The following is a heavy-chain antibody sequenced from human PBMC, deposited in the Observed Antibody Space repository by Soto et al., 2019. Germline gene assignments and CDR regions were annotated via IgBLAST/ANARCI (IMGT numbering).Heavy chain of an antibody. J-gene: IGHJ4*02. V-gene: IGHV3-48*02. D-gene: IGHD6-19*01. Sequence: GSLRLSCVASGFSLANYPMNWVRQTPGKGLEWISYSSPRGDTIYYADSVEGRFTISRDNARNSLSLHMSSLRDEDSALYYCAKGPHTNVGWPYYFESWGQGVPVTVSS. CDR2: SSPRGDTI. CDR3: AKGPHTNVGWPYYFES. CDR1: GFSLANYP.